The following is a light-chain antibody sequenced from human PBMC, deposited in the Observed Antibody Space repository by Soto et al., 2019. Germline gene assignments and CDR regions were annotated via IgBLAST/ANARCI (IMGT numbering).Light chain of an antibody. CDR1: SSDVGSYNR. CDR2: EVS. V-gene: IGLV2-18*02. J-gene: IGLJ1*01. CDR3: NSYTGSSTYV. Sequence: QSVLTQPPSVSGSPGQSFAISCTGTSSDVGSYNRVSWYQQPPGAAPKLMIYEVSNRPSGVPDRFSGSKSGNTASLTISGLQAEDEADYYCNSYTGSSTYVFGTGTKVTAL.